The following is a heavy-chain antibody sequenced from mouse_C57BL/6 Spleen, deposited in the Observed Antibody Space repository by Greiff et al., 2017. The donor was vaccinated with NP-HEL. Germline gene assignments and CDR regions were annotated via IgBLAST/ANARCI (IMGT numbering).Heavy chain of an antibody. CDR1: GYTFTSYW. V-gene: IGHV1-64*01. CDR3: ATEGLDGYYVWGGYYAMDY. D-gene: IGHD2-3*01. Sequence: QVQLQQPGAELVKPGASVKLSCKASGYTFTSYWMHWVKQRPGQGLEWIGMIHPNSGSTNYNEKFKSKATLTVDKSSSTAYMQLSSLTSEDSAVYYCATEGLDGYYVWGGYYAMDYWGQGTSVTVSS. CDR2: IHPNSGST. J-gene: IGHJ4*01.